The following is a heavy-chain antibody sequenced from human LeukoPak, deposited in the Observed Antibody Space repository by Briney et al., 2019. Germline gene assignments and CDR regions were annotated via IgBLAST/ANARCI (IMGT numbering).Heavy chain of an antibody. D-gene: IGHD6-19*01. J-gene: IGHJ4*02. CDR3: AKTTTGYSSGRYPGWPVDY. V-gene: IGHV3-23*01. CDR2: IFGSGGST. CDR1: GFTFSSYA. Sequence: GGSLRLSCASSGFTFSSYAMYWVRQAPGKGLEWVSGIFGSGGSTHYADSVKGRFTISRDNSKNTVYLQMNSLRAEDTAVYYCAKTTTGYSSGRYPGWPVDYWGQGTLVTVSS.